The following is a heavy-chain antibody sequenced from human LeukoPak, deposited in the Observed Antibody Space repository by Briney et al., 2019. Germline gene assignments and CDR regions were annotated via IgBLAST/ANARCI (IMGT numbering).Heavy chain of an antibody. CDR1: GFTFSSYG. CDR3: AKEGSGGWYEYYFDY. CDR2: RSYDGGNK. D-gene: IGHD6-19*01. Sequence: GGSLRLSCAASGFTFSSYGMHLVRRAPGKGLEWVAVRSYDGGNKYYADSVKGRFTISRDNSKNTLYLQMNSLRAEDTAVYYCAKEGSGGWYEYYFDYWGQGTLVTVSS. J-gene: IGHJ4*02. V-gene: IGHV3-30*18.